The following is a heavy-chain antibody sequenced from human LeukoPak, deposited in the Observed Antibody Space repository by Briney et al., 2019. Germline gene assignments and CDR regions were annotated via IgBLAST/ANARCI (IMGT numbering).Heavy chain of an antibody. CDR3: AKAVLLWFGELRYYFDY. CDR1: GFTFSSYA. Sequence: GGSLRLSCAASGFTFSSYAMSWVRQAPGMGLEWVSAISGSGGSTYYADSVKGRFTISRDNSKNTLYLQMNSLRAEDTAVYYCAKAVLLWFGELRYYFDYWGQGTLVTVSS. CDR2: ISGSGGST. D-gene: IGHD3-10*01. V-gene: IGHV3-23*01. J-gene: IGHJ4*02.